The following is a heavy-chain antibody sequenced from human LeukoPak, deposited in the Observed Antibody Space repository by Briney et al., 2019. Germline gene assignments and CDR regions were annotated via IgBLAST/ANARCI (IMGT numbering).Heavy chain of an antibody. Sequence: GGSLRLSCAASGFTFSSYTMNWVRQAPGKGLEWVSSISSSSTYINYADSVKGRFTISRDNAKNSLYLQMNSLRAEDTAVSYCARDQGGEPYYDFWSGYYFGPSRHNWFDPWGQGTLVTVSS. J-gene: IGHJ5*02. CDR1: GFTFSSYT. D-gene: IGHD3-3*01. CDR3: ARDQGGEPYYDFWSGYYFGPSRHNWFDP. V-gene: IGHV3-21*01. CDR2: ISSSSTYI.